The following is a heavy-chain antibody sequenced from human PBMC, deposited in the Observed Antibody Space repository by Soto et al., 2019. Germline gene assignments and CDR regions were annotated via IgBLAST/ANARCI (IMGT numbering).Heavy chain of an antibody. CDR2: IYHSGSA. Sequence: QVELQESGPGLVKPSGTLSLTCAVSGGSISSSYWWSWVRQPPGKGLEWIGEIYHSGSANYNPSLKSRVTISVDSSKNQFSLKLTSVTAADTAVYYCARYIAASGTYYFDYWGQGTLVTVSS. CDR1: GGSISSSYW. D-gene: IGHD6-13*01. V-gene: IGHV4-4*02. CDR3: ARYIAASGTYYFDY. J-gene: IGHJ4*02.